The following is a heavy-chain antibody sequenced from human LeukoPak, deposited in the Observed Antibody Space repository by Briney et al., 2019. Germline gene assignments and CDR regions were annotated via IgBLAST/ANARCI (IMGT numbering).Heavy chain of an antibody. D-gene: IGHD4-23*01. V-gene: IGHV3-53*01. Sequence: GGSLRLSCAASGFTVSSNYMSWVRQAPGKGLEWVSVIYSGGSTYYADSVKGRFTISRDNSKNTLYLQMNSLRAEDTAVFYCAKEIAVVTPQWYFQHWGQGTPVTVSS. J-gene: IGHJ1*01. CDR1: GFTVSSNY. CDR3: AKEIAVVTPQWYFQH. CDR2: IYSGGST.